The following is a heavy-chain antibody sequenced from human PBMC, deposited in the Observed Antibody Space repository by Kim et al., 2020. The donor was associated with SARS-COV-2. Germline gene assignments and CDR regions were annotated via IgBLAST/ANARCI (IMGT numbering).Heavy chain of an antibody. Sequence: SETLSLTCTVSGGSISSYYWSWIRQPPGKGLEWIGYIYYSGSTNYNPSLKSRVTISVDTSKNQFSLKLSSVTAADTAVYYCASLRYCSSTSCYPVSWGQGTLVTVSS. CDR3: ASLRYCSSTSCYPVS. J-gene: IGHJ4*02. V-gene: IGHV4-59*08. CDR2: IYYSGST. CDR1: GGSISSYY. D-gene: IGHD2-2*01.